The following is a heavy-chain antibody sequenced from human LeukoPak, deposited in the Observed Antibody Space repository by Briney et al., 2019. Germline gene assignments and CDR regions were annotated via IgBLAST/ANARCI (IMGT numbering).Heavy chain of an antibody. CDR2: MNPNSGNT. Sequence: GASVKVSCETSGYTFTNYDINWVRQASGQGLEWMGWMNPNSGNTDYAQNFRGRVTFTRDTSTRTAYMELTSLRSEDTAVYYCARSRFGRGVDFDYWGQGTLVTPSS. V-gene: IGHV1-8*03. J-gene: IGHJ4*02. CDR1: GYTFTNYD. CDR3: ARSRFGRGVDFDY. D-gene: IGHD2-8*02.